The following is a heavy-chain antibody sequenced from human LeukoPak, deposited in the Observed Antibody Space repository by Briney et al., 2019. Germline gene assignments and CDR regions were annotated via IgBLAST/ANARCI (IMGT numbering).Heavy chain of an antibody. J-gene: IGHJ6*03. CDR2: IYPGDSDT. CDR3: ARHCSSTSCYMGMDV. CDR1: GYSFTSYW. V-gene: IGHV5-51*01. Sequence: GESLKISCKGSGYSFTSYWIGWVRQVPGKGLEWMGIIYPGDSDTRYSPSSQGQVTISADKSISTAYLQWSSLKASDTAMYYCARHCSSTSCYMGMDVWGKGTTVTVSS. D-gene: IGHD2-2*02.